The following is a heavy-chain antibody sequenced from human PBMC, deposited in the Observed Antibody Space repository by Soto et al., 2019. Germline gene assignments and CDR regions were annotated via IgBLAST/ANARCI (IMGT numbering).Heavy chain of an antibody. V-gene: IGHV3-30-3*01. CDR2: ISYDGSNK. CDR3: ARAKYSSSDYAFDI. CDR1: GFTFSSYA. Sequence: GGSLRLSCAASGFTFSSYAMHWVRQAPGKGLEWVAVISYDGSNKYYADSVKGRFTISRDNSKNTLYLQMNSLRAEDTAVYYCARAKYSSSDYAFDIWGQGTMVTVSS. J-gene: IGHJ3*02. D-gene: IGHD6-6*01.